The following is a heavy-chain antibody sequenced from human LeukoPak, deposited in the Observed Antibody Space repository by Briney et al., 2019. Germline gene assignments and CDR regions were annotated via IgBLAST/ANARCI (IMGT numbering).Heavy chain of an antibody. CDR2: ISGYNGDT. CDR3: ARDRNPWAFDL. J-gene: IGHJ3*01. Sequence: GASVKVSRKASGYTFTDYGISWVRQAPGQGLEWMGWISGYNGDTKHAQKNQDRVFMTTDTSTSTAYMELRSLRSDDTAVYYCARDRNPWAFDLWGQGTMVTVSS. V-gene: IGHV1-18*01. D-gene: IGHD1-14*01. CDR1: GYTFTDYG.